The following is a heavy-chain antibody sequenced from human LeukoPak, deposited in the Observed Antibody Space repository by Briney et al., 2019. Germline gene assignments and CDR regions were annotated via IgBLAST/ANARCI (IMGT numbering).Heavy chain of an antibody. CDR2: INHSGST. J-gene: IGHJ3*02. CDR1: GGSFSGYY. V-gene: IGHV4-34*01. CDR3: ARLIPPPYCTNGACYRPRGAFDI. D-gene: IGHD2-8*01. Sequence: SETLSLTCAVYGGSFSGYYWSWIRQPPGKGLEWIGEINHSGSTNYNPSLKSRVTISVDTSKNQFSLKLSSVTAADTAVYYCARLIPPPYCTNGACYRPRGAFDIWGQGTMVTVSS.